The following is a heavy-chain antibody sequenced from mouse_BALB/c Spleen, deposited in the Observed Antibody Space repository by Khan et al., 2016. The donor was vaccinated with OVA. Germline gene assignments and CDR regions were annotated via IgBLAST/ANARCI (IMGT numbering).Heavy chain of an antibody. D-gene: IGHD2-13*01. Sequence: VQLQQSGPELMKPGASVRISCKASGYSFTTYYIHWLMQSHGKSLEWIGYIDPFSGGTTYNQKFKGKATLTVDKSSSTAYIHLRNLTSEASAVYYCTRDGDGAWLTYGGQGTLVTVSA. J-gene: IGHJ3*01. CDR3: TRDGDGAWLTY. V-gene: IGHV1S135*01. CDR2: IDPFSGGT. CDR1: GYSFTTYY.